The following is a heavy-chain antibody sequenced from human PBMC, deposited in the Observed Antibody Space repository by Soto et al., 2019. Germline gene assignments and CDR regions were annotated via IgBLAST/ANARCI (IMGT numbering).Heavy chain of an antibody. V-gene: IGHV3-30-3*01. CDR3: ARDLEQGLIY. J-gene: IGHJ4*02. D-gene: IGHD6-19*01. CDR1: GFTFSSYA. Sequence: QVQLVESGGGVVQPGRSLRLSCAASGFTFSSYAMHWVRQAPGKGLEWVAVISYDGSNKYYADSVKGRFTISRDNSKNTLYLQMNSLRAEDTAVYYCARDLEQGLIYWGQGTLVTVSS. CDR2: ISYDGSNK.